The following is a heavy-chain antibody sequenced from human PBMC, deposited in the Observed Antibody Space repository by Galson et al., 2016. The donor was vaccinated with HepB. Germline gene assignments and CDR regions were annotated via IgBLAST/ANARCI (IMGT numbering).Heavy chain of an antibody. D-gene: IGHD1-26*01. CDR2: IYSGGGT. CDR1: GFTFRIYS. CDR3: SRGGNYGYT. J-gene: IGHJ5*02. Sequence: SLRLSCAASGFTFRIYSMSWVRQAPGKGLEWVSLIYSGGGTHYVDSVKGRFIISRDNSKNTLFLQMNSLRVEDTAVYYCSRGGNYGYTWGRGTLVTVSS. V-gene: IGHV3-53*01.